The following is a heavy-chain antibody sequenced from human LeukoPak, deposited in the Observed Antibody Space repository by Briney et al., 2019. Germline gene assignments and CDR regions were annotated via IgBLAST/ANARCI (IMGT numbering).Heavy chain of an antibody. V-gene: IGHV3-9*03. CDR3: AKDKAAAGPADAFDI. Sequence: GRSLRLSCAASGFTFDDYAMHWVRQAPGKGLEWVSGISWSSGSIGYADSVKGRFTISRDNAKNSLYLQMNSLRAEDMALYYCAKDKAAAGPADAFDIWGQGTMVTVSS. J-gene: IGHJ3*02. CDR1: GFTFDDYA. D-gene: IGHD6-13*01. CDR2: ISWSSGSI.